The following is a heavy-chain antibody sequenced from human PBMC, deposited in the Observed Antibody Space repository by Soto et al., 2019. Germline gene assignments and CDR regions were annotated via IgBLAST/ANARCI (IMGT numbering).Heavy chain of an antibody. J-gene: IGHJ4*02. CDR2: LNPSSGGT. Sequence: ASVKVSCKASGYTFTTYYMHWVRQAPGQGLEWMGILNPSSGGTSYAQNLKGRVTMTRDTSTSTVYMELSSLRSEDTAVYYCARGTNTVWAFDYWGQGTLVTVSS. CDR1: GYTFTTYY. D-gene: IGHD4-17*01. CDR3: ARGTNTVWAFDY. V-gene: IGHV1-46*01.